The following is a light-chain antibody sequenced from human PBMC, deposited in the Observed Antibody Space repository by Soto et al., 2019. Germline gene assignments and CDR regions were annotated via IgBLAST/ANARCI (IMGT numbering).Light chain of an antibody. V-gene: IGLV2-8*01. CDR3: SSYGGNNNLL. CDR1: SSDVGGYDY. Sequence: QSALTQPPSASGSPGQSVAISCTGTSSDVGGYDYVSWYQQHPGTAPQLMIYEVTKRPSGVPDRFSGSKSGNTASLTVSGLQAEDEADYYCSSYGGNNNLLFGGGTKVTVL. J-gene: IGLJ2*01. CDR2: EVT.